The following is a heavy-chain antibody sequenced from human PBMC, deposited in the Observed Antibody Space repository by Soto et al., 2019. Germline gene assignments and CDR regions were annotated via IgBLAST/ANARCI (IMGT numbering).Heavy chain of an antibody. D-gene: IGHD3-22*01. CDR1: GGTFSRYT. CDR2: ITPMFGTP. J-gene: IGHJ4*02. V-gene: IGHV1-69*01. CDR3: ARDGTLYDSSAYYYLY. Sequence: QVQLVQSGAEVKKPGSSVKVSCKASGGTFSRYTITWVRQAPGQGLEWMGGITPMFGTPNYAQKFQGRVTITADESTSTAYMELSSLRSEDTAMYYCARDGTLYDSSAYYYLYWGQGSLVTASS.